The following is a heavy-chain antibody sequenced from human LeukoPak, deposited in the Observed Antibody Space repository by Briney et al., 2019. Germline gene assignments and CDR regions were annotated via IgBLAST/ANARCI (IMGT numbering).Heavy chain of an antibody. J-gene: IGHJ4*02. V-gene: IGHV1-46*01. CDR1: GYTFTTYY. CDR2: INPTGGST. Sequence: GASVKVSCRASGYTFTTYYMNWVRQAPGQGLEWMGIINPTGGSTSYAQKFQGRVTMTRDTSTSTVYMELSSLRSEDTTVDYCARSGPGGYSCYWGQGTLVTVSS. CDR3: ARSGPGGYSCY. D-gene: IGHD5-12*01.